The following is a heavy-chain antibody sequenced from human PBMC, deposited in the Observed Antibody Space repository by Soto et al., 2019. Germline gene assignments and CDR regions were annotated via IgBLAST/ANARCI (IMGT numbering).Heavy chain of an antibody. V-gene: IGHV4-4*02. J-gene: IGHJ4*02. CDR3: AGSTADPTVEASSF. CDR1: GVSITSTDW. D-gene: IGHD2-21*02. CDR2: VSLGGGA. Sequence: QVQLQESGPGLVKPSETLSLSCAVSGVSITSTDWWSWVRQPPGKGLQWIGEVSLGGGANYNPSLKSGVTISVDNSKNQFSLTLNSVTAADTAVYFCAGSTADPTVEASSFWGQGTVVTVSS.